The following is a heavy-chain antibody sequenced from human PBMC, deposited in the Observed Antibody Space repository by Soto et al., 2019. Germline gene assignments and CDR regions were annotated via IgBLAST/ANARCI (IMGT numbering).Heavy chain of an antibody. J-gene: IGHJ3*02. D-gene: IGHD3-16*01. Sequence: EVQLVQSGAEVKKPGESLKISCKGSGYSFTTYWIGWVRQMPGKGLEWMGIIYPRDSDTRYSPSFQGQVPISADKSITTAYLPWSSLRASATAMFSWARRRGGGALDIWGQGTMVTVSS. CDR3: ARRRGGGALDI. CDR1: GYSFTTYW. CDR2: IYPRDSDT. V-gene: IGHV5-51*03.